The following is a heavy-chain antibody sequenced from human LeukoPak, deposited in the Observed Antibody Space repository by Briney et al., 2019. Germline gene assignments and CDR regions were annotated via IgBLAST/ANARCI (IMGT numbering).Heavy chain of an antibody. CDR1: GFTFSSYG. Sequence: GGSLRLSCGASGFTFSSYGMHWVRQAPGKGLGWVAVIWYDGSNKYFADSVKGRFTISRDNSNNTLYLQMNSLRAEDTAVYYCAKDIRPKRELSSFDYWGQGTLVTVSS. J-gene: IGHJ4*02. CDR3: AKDIRPKRELSSFDY. V-gene: IGHV3-33*06. CDR2: IWYDGSNK. D-gene: IGHD1-26*01.